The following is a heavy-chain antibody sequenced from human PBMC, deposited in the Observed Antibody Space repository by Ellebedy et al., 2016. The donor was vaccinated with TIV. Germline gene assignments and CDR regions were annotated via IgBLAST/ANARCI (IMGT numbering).Heavy chain of an antibody. Sequence: GESLKISCAASGFTFSSYAMSWVRQAPGKGLEWVSAISGSGGSTYYADSVNGRFTISRDNSKNTLYLQMNSLRAEDTAVYYCAKESGYSGYDYRYFDYWGQGTLVTVSS. CDR3: AKESGYSGYDYRYFDY. CDR1: GFTFSSYA. CDR2: ISGSGGST. J-gene: IGHJ4*02. V-gene: IGHV3-23*01. D-gene: IGHD5-12*01.